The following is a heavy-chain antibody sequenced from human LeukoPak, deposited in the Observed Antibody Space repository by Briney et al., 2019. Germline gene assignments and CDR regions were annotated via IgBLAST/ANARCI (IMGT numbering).Heavy chain of an antibody. D-gene: IGHD4-17*01. V-gene: IGHV3-48*03. J-gene: IGHJ4*02. CDR2: ISSSGSTK. CDR3: AREALTETTFGPYDY. Sequence: GGSLRLSCAASGFTFSSYEMNWVRQAPGKGLEWVSYISSSGSTKYYADSVMGRFTLSKDSAKKSLFLQMNGLRADDTAVYYCAREALTETTFGPYDYWGQGTLVTVSS. CDR1: GFTFSSYE.